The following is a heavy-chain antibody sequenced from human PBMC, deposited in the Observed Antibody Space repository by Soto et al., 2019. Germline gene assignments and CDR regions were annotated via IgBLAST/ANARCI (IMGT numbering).Heavy chain of an antibody. CDR1: GGSISSSSYY. J-gene: IGHJ4*02. CDR2: IYYSGST. Sequence: SETLSLTCTVSGGSISSSSYYWGWIRQPPGQGLEWIGSIYYSGSTYYNPSLKIRVTISVDTSKNQFSLKLSSVTAADTAVYYCASISQYYEQLVADYWGQGTLVTVSS. D-gene: IGHD6-13*01. V-gene: IGHV4-39*01. CDR3: ASISQYYEQLVADY.